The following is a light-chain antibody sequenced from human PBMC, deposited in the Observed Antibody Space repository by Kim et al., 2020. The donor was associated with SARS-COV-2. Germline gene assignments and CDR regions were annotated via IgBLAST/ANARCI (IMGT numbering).Light chain of an antibody. J-gene: IGKJ5*01. CDR1: QNIDND. Sequence: VTPKEKVAITCRASQNIDNDLHWYQQKPDQSPKLRIKYASQSFSGVPSRFRGSGSGTDFTLTIDSLEPEDAATYYCHQTSRLPITFGQGTRLEIK. V-gene: IGKV6-21*01. CDR2: YAS. CDR3: HQTSRLPIT.